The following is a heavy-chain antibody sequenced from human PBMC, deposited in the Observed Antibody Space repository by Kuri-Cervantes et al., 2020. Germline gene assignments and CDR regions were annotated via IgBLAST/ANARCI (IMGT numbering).Heavy chain of an antibody. Sequence: GGSLRLSCAASGFTFSDYYMSWIRQAPGKGLEWVSYISSSGSTIYYAGSVKGRFTISRDNAKNSLYLQMNSLRAEDTAVYYCAKDYCGGDCYSYAFDIWGQGTMVTVSS. V-gene: IGHV3-11*01. CDR1: GFTFSDYY. D-gene: IGHD2-21*02. CDR3: AKDYCGGDCYSYAFDI. J-gene: IGHJ3*02. CDR2: ISSSGSTI.